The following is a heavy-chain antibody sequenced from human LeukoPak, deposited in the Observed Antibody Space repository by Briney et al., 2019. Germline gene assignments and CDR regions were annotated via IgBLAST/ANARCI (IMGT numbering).Heavy chain of an antibody. J-gene: IGHJ4*02. V-gene: IGHV3-64*01. Sequence: GGSLRLSXAXSGFTFNNYAMHWVRQAPGKGLEFVSAITGSGGNTHYANSVKGRFTISRDNSKNTLYLQMGSLGAEDMAVYYCAREVGLAGGYSFDYWGQGTLVTVSS. CDR1: GFTFNNYA. CDR2: ITGSGGNT. CDR3: AREVGLAGGYSFDY. D-gene: IGHD5-12*01.